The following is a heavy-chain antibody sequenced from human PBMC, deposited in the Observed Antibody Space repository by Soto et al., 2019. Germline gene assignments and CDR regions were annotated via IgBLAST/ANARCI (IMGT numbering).Heavy chain of an antibody. CDR1: GYTFTGYY. CDR2: INPNSGGT. D-gene: IGHD5-18*01. J-gene: IGHJ6*02. CDR3: ARNKGSGYSYGSYYYGMDV. Sequence: GASVKVSCKASGYTFTGYYMHWVRQAPGQGLEWMGWINPNSGGTNYAQKFQGWVTMTRDTSISTAYMELSRLRSDDTAVYYCARNKGSGYSYGSYYYGMDVWGQGTTVTVSS. V-gene: IGHV1-2*04.